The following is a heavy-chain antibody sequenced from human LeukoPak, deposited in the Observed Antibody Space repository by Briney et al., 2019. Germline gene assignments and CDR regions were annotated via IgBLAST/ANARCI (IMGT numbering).Heavy chain of an antibody. J-gene: IGHJ6*03. D-gene: IGHD6-19*01. Sequence: GGSLRLSCAASGVSVSSNYMNWVRQAPGEGREWGSVIYSGGSTYYADSVQGRFTIYKDNSKNTLYIQMNSLRAEDTAVYYCARGMKYSNGWYYMDVWGKGTTVTISS. CDR1: GVSVSSNY. CDR3: ARGMKYSNGWYYMDV. CDR2: IYSGGST. V-gene: IGHV3-53*01.